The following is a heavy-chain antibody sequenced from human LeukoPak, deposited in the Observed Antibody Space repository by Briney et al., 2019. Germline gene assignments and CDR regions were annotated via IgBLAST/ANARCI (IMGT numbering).Heavy chain of an antibody. J-gene: IGHJ5*02. CDR3: ARAYHSSWYLNWFDP. D-gene: IGHD6-13*01. V-gene: IGHV4-38-2*01. CDR1: GYSISSGYY. CDR2: IYHNGNT. Sequence: SETLSLTCAVSGYSISSGYYWGWIRQPPRKGLEWIGSIYHNGNTYYNPSLKSRVTISVDTSRNEFSLKLSSVTAADTAVYYCARAYHSSWYLNWFDPWGQGTLVTVSS.